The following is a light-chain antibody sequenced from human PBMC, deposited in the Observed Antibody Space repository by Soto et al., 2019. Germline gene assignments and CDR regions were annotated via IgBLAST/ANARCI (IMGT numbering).Light chain of an antibody. CDR2: GAS. Sequence: EIVMTQSPATLSVSPGERATLSCRASQSVSSNLAWYQQKPGQAPRLLIYGASTRATGIPARFSGSGSGTDFTLTISRLESEDFAVYYCQQYGGSPGTFGQGTKVDIK. CDR3: QQYGGSPGT. V-gene: IGKV3-15*01. CDR1: QSVSSN. J-gene: IGKJ1*01.